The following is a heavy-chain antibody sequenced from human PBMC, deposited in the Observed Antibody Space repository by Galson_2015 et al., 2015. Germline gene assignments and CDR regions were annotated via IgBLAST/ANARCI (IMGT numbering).Heavy chain of an antibody. CDR2: ISASDGGT. CDR3: VRPKSGVVLDV. J-gene: IGHJ6*02. Sequence: SLRLSCAASGFTFSDAWMSWVRQAPGKGLEWVSIISASDGGTYYAESVKGRFTISRDNAKNTLYLQMNSLRAEDTAVYYCVRPKSGVVLDVWGQGTTVTVSS. V-gene: IGHV3-23*01. D-gene: IGHD3-16*01. CDR1: GFTFSDAW.